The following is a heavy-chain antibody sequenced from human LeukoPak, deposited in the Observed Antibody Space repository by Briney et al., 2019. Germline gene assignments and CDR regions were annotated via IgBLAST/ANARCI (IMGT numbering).Heavy chain of an antibody. CDR1: GGSISSYY. J-gene: IGHJ4*02. V-gene: IGHV4-34*01. D-gene: IGHD3-22*01. CDR2: INHSGST. CDR3: ARGDKYYYDSSGYYYFDY. Sequence: PSETLSLTCTVSGGSISSYYWSWLRQPPGKGLEWIGEINHSGSTNYNPSLKSRVTISVDTSKNQFSLKLSSVTAADTAVYYCARGDKYYYDSSGYYYFDYWGQGTLVTVSS.